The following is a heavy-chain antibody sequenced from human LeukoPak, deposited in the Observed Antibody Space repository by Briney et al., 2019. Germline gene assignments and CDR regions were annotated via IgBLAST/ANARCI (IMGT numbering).Heavy chain of an antibody. J-gene: IGHJ5*02. D-gene: IGHD5-12*01. Sequence: ASVKVSCKASGYTFTGYYMHWVRQAPGQGLEWMGWINPNSGGTNYAQRFQGRVTMTRDTSISTAYMELSRLRSDDTAVYYCARDHVKWLRFGSPYNWFDPWGQGTLVTVSS. CDR1: GYTFTGYY. CDR3: ARDHVKWLRFGSPYNWFDP. CDR2: INPNSGGT. V-gene: IGHV1-2*02.